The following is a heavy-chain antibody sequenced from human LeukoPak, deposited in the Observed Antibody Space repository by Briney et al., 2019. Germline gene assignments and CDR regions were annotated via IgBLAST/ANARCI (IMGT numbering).Heavy chain of an antibody. CDR2: MNPNSGNT. V-gene: IGHV1-8*01. CDR3: ARGRMTPRSNWFDP. CDR1: GYTFTSYD. J-gene: IGHJ5*02. D-gene: IGHD2-8*01. Sequence: ASVKVSRKASGYTFTSYDINWVRQATGQGLEWMGWMNPNSGNTGYAQKFQGRVTMTRNTSISTAYMELSSLRSEDTAVYYCARGRMTPRSNWFDPWGQGTLVTVSS.